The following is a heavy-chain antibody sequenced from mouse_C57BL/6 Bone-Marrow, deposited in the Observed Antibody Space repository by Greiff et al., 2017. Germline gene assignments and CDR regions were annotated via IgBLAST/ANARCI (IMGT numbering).Heavy chain of an antibody. D-gene: IGHD4-1*01. CDR2: ISSGGDYI. J-gene: IGHJ2*01. Sequence: EVKLMESGEGLVKPGGSLKLSCAASGFTFSSYAMSWVRQTPEQRLEWVAYISSGGDYIYYEDTVKGRSTITRDNARNTLYLQMSSLKSEDTAMYYCTSLGRRAYFDYWGQGTTLTVSS. CDR1: GFTFSSYA. V-gene: IGHV5-9-1*02. CDR3: TSLGRRAYFDY.